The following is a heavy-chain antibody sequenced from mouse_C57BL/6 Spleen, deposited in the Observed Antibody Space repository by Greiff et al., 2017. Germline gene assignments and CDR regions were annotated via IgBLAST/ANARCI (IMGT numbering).Heavy chain of an antibody. V-gene: IGHV1-63*01. CDR1: GYTFTNYW. J-gene: IGHJ2*01. CDR2: IYPGGGYT. CDR3: ARVGYYSYYFDY. D-gene: IGHD2-3*01. Sequence: VKLVESGAELVRPGTSVKMSCKASGYTFTNYWIGWAKQRPGHGLAWIGDIYPGGGYTNYNEKFKGKATLTADKSSSTAYMQFSSLTSEDSAIYYCARVGYYSYYFDYWGQGTTLTVSS.